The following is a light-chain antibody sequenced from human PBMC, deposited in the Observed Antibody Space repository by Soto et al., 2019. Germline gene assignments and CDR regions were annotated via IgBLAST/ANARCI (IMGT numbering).Light chain of an antibody. CDR3: QQYNNWLVT. CDR2: GAS. V-gene: IGKV3-15*01. J-gene: IGKJ5*01. CDR1: QSFSSN. Sequence: ILMAQSRATLSVSAGERGTLSCRASQSFSSNLAWYQQQPGQAPRLLIYGASTRATGIPARFSGSGSGTEFTLTISSLQSEDFAVYYCQQYNNWLVTFGQGTRLEIK.